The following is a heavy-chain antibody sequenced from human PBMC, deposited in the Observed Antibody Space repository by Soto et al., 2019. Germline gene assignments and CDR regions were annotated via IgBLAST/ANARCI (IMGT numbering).Heavy chain of an antibody. J-gene: IGHJ5*02. CDR2: IYYSGST. D-gene: IGHD2-2*01. CDR3: ARGRTVVPADRASGWFDP. CDR1: GASTSSHS. V-gene: IGHV4-59*11. Sequence: ETLSPACPVSGASTSSHSSSWIRHPPGEGLESIGHIYYSGSTNYNPSLKSRVTISVDTSKNQFSLKLSSVTAADTAVYYCARGRTVVPADRASGWFDPWGQGTLVTVS.